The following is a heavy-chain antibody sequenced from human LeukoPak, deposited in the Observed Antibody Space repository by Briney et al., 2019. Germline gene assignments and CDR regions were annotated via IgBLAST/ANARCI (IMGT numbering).Heavy chain of an antibody. J-gene: IGHJ5*02. D-gene: IGHD3-3*01. CDR2: INHSGST. Sequence: SETLSLTCAVYGGSFSGYYWSWIRQPPGKGLEWIGEINHSGSTNYNPSLKSRVTISVDTSKNQFSLKLSSVTAADTAVYYCARVGRGYDFWSGYTEPQSWFDPWGQGTLVTVSS. CDR3: ARVGRGYDFWSGYTEPQSWFDP. V-gene: IGHV4-34*01. CDR1: GGSFSGYY.